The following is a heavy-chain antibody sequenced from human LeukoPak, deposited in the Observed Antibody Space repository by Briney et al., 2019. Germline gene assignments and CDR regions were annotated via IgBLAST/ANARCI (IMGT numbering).Heavy chain of an antibody. CDR3: AKDSYYYDSSGSLSGGGSFDY. CDR1: GFTFYDYA. J-gene: IGHJ4*02. Sequence: GGSLRLSCAASGFTFYDYAMHWVRHAPGKGLEWVSGISWNSGSIVYGDSVKGRFTISRDNAKNSLYLQMNSLRAEDTALYYCAKDSYYYDSSGSLSGGGSFDYWGQGTLVTVSS. D-gene: IGHD3-22*01. CDR2: ISWNSGSI. V-gene: IGHV3-9*01.